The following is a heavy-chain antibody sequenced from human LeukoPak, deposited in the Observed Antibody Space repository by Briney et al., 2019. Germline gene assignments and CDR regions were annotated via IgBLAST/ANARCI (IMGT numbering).Heavy chain of an antibody. CDR1: GYTFTSYG. CDR3: ARDWGSIKVIADY. D-gene: IGHD7-27*01. Sequence: ATVKVSCKATGYTFTSYGISWVRQAPGQGLEWMGWISSNSDNTNYAQKLQGRVTMTTDTSTSTAYMELRSLRSDDTALYFCARDWGSIKVIADYWGQGTLVTVA. J-gene: IGHJ4*02. V-gene: IGHV1-18*01. CDR2: ISSNSDNT.